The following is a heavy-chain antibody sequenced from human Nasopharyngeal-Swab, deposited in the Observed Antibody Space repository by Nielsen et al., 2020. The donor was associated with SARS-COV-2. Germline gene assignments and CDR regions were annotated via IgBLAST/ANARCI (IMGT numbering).Heavy chain of an antibody. Sequence: GESLKISCAASGFTFNTYEMNWFRQAPGKGLEWLSYISSGGSTMYYAASVKGRLTISRDNAENSLYLQMNSLRAEDTALYYCAKEPCAVTSYDYYGMDVWGQGTTVTVSS. D-gene: IGHD4-11*01. CDR1: GFTFNTYE. V-gene: IGHV3-48*03. CDR2: ISSGGSTM. J-gene: IGHJ6*02. CDR3: AKEPCAVTSYDYYGMDV.